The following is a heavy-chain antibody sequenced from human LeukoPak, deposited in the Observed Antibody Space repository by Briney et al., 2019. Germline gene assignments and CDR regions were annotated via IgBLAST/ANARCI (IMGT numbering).Heavy chain of an antibody. D-gene: IGHD3-10*01. CDR1: GYSFTSYW. Sequence: GESVKISCKGSGYSFTSYWIGWVRQMPRKGLEWMGIIYPGDSDTRYSPSFQGQVTISADKSISTAYLQWSSLKASDTAMYYCARLPYGSGSYYLLYFDYWGQGTLVTVSS. CDR2: IYPGDSDT. CDR3: ARLPYGSGSYYLLYFDY. J-gene: IGHJ4*02. V-gene: IGHV5-51*01.